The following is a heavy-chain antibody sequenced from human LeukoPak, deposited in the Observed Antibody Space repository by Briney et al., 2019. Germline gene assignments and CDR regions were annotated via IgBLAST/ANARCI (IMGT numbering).Heavy chain of an antibody. CDR3: AGDERVYYGSGIHY. J-gene: IGHJ4*02. D-gene: IGHD3-10*01. Sequence: ASVKVSCKASGGTFSSYAISWVRQAPGQGLEWMGGIIPIFGTANYAQKFQGRVTITADESTSTAYMELSSLRSEDTAVYYCAGDERVYYGSGIHYWGQGTLVTVSS. V-gene: IGHV1-69*01. CDR2: IIPIFGTA. CDR1: GGTFSSYA.